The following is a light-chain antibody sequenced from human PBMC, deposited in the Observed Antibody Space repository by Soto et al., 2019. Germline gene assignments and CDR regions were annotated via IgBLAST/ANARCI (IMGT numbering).Light chain of an antibody. CDR2: EVS. J-gene: IGLJ1*01. Sequence: QSALTQPASVSGSPGQSITISCTGTSSDVAGYIYVSWYQQHPGKAPKLMIFEVSNRPSGVSNRFSGSKSGNTAFLTISGLQAEDEADYYCSSYSSSNTLYLFGTGTKLTVL. CDR1: SSDVAGYIY. V-gene: IGLV2-14*01. CDR3: SSYSSSNTLYL.